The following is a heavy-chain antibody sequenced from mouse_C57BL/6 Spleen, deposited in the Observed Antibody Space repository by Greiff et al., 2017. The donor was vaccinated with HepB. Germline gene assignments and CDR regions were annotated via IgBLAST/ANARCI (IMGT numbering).Heavy chain of an antibody. D-gene: IGHD3-1*01. CDR3: ARRGRSSDY. J-gene: IGHJ2*01. V-gene: IGHV1-61*01. CDR1: GYTFTSYW. Sequence: QVQLQQPGAELVRPGSSVKLSCKASGYTFTSYWMDWVKQRPGQGLEWIGNIYPSDSETHYNQKFKDKATLTVDKSSSTACMQLSSLTSEDSAVYYCARRGRSSDYWGQGTTLTVSS. CDR2: IYPSDSET.